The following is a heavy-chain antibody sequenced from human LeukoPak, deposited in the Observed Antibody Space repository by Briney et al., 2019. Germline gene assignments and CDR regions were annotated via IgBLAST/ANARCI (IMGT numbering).Heavy chain of an antibody. CDR2: ISGSGGST. CDR3: AKGWYYDSSTTFDY. V-gene: IGHV3-23*01. D-gene: IGHD3-22*01. J-gene: IGHJ4*02. CDR1: GFTFSSYS. Sequence: PGGSLRLSCAASGFTFSSYSMNWVRQAPGKGLEWVSAISGSGGSTYYADSVKGRFTISRDNSKNTLYLQMNSLRAEDTAVYYCAKGWYYDSSTTFDYWGQGTLVTVSS.